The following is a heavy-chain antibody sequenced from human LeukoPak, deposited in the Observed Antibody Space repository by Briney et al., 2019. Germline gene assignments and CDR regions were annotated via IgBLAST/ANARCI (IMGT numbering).Heavy chain of an antibody. V-gene: IGHV1-69*13. CDR3: ARVNVDTAMVSHYYYGMDV. Sequence: SVKVSCKASGGTFSSYAISWVRQAPGQGLEWMGGIIPIFGTANYAQKFQGRVTITADESTSTAYMELSSLRSEDTAVYYCARVNVDTAMVSHYYYGMDVWGQGTTVTVSS. CDR2: IIPIFGTA. D-gene: IGHD5-18*01. J-gene: IGHJ6*02. CDR1: GGTFSSYA.